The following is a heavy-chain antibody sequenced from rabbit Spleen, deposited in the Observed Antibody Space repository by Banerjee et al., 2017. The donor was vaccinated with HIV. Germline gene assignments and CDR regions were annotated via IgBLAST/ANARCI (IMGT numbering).Heavy chain of an antibody. CDR2: IYTGGSDSS. V-gene: IGHV1S40*01. CDR3: ARGSAAMTMVITGYYLSL. CDR1: GFSFSSSYY. Sequence: QSLEESGGGLVQPEGSLTLTCTASGFSFSSSYYMCWVRQAPGKGLEWIACIYTGGSDSSAYASLAKGRFTVSKPSSTTVTLQLNSLTAADTATYFCARGSAAMTMVITGYYLSLWGPGTLVTVS. D-gene: IGHD2-1*01. J-gene: IGHJ4*01.